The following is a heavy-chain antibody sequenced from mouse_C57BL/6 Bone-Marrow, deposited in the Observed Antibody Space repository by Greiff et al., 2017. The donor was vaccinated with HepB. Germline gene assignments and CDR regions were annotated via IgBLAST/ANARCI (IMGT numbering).Heavy chain of an antibody. V-gene: IGHV5-17*01. CDR2: ISSGSSTI. CDR1: GFTFSDYG. D-gene: IGHD1-1*01. CDR3: ARRIGITTVVAPYAMDY. J-gene: IGHJ4*01. Sequence: VQLVESGGGLVKPGGSLKLSCAASGFTFSDYGVHWVRQAPEKGLEWVAYISSGSSTIYYADTVKGRFTISRDNAKNTLFLQMTSLRSEDTAMYYCARRIGITTVVAPYAMDYWGQGTSVTVSS.